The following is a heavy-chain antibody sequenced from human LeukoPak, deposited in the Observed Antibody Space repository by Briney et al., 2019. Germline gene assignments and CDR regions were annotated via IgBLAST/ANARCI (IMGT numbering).Heavy chain of an antibody. V-gene: IGHV4-4*09. CDR2: IYTSGST. CDR1: GGSISSYY. D-gene: IGHD2-21*02. CDR3: ARRGDDFDY. J-gene: IGHJ4*02. Sequence: SETLSLTCTVSGGSISSYYWSWIRQPPEKGLEWIGYIYTSGSTNYNPSLKSRVTISVDTSKNQFSLKLSSVTAADTAVYYCARRGDDFDYWGQGTLVTVSS.